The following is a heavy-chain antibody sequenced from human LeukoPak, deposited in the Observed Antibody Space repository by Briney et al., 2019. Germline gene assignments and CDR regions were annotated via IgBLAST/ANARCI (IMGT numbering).Heavy chain of an antibody. V-gene: IGHV3-48*01. J-gene: IGHJ3*02. D-gene: IGHD4-17*01. CDR1: GFTFSSYS. CDR3: ARDRTVTDAFDI. CDR2: ISSSSSTI. Sequence: PGGSPRLSCAASGFTFSSYSMNWVRQAPGKGLEWVSYISSSSSTIYYADSVKGRFTISRDNAKNPLYLQMNSLRAEDTAVYYCARDRTVTDAFDIWGQGTMVTVSS.